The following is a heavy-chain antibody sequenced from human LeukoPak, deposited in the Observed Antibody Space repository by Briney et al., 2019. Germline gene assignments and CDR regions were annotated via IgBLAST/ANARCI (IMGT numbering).Heavy chain of an antibody. CDR1: GGSMDLSY. J-gene: IGHJ3*02. CDR2: IYSSGNT. V-gene: IGHV4-59*01. CDR3: ARPISPRPPRAFDI. Sequence: SETLSLTCTVSGGSMDLSYWSWIRQPPGKGLEWIGFIYSSGNTNYDPSLKSRVTISLDTSKNQFSLNLTSVTAADTALYYCARPISPRPPRAFDIWGHGTMVTVSS. D-gene: IGHD2-2*02.